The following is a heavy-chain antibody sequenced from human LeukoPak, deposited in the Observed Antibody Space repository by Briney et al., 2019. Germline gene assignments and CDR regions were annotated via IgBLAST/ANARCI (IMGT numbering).Heavy chain of an antibody. D-gene: IGHD6-13*01. CDR1: GFTFSNAW. CDR2: ISSSGSTI. CDR3: ASRAAAHWYFDL. V-gene: IGHV3-48*04. Sequence: PGGSLRLSCAASGFTFSNAWMNWVRQAPGKGLEWVSYISSSGSTIYYADSVKGRFTISRDNAKNSLYLQMNSLRAEDTAVYYCASRAAAHWYFDLWGRGTLVTVSS. J-gene: IGHJ2*01.